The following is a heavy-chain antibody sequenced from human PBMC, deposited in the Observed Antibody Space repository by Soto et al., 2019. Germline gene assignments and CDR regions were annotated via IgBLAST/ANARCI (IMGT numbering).Heavy chain of an antibody. V-gene: IGHV4-61*01. CDR3: ARYVDDYDFWSGYSARGMPNWFDP. J-gene: IGHJ5*02. Sequence: LSLTCTVSGGSFSSGSYYWSWIRQPPGKGLEWIGYIYYSGSTNYNPSLKSRVTISVDTSKNQFSLKLSSVTAADTAVYYCARYVDDYDFWSGYSARGMPNWFDPWGQGTLVTVSS. D-gene: IGHD3-3*01. CDR2: IYYSGST. CDR1: GGSFSSGSYY.